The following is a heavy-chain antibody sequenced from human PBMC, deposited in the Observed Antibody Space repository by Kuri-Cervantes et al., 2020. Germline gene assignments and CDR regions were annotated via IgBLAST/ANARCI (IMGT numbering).Heavy chain of an antibody. Sequence: SVKVSCKASGGTFSSYAISWVRQAPGQGLEWMGGIIPSFGTANYAQKFQGRVTITADKSTSTAYMELSSLRSEDTAVYYCARDGCEYSGSDPCGWGQGTLVTVSS. CDR2: IIPSFGTA. D-gene: IGHD5-12*01. J-gene: IGHJ4*02. CDR1: GGTFSSYA. V-gene: IGHV1-69*06. CDR3: ARDGCEYSGSDPCG.